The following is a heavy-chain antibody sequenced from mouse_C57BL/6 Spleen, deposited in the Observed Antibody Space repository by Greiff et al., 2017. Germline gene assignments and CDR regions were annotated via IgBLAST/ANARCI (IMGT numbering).Heavy chain of an antibody. J-gene: IGHJ2*01. V-gene: IGHV14-2*01. Sequence: EVKLQESGAELVKPGASVKLSCTASGFNIKDSYMHWVKQRTEQGLEWIGRIDPADGGTNYAAKFQGKATITADTSSNTAYLQLSSLTSEDTAVYYCARGYYGSRGYFDYWGQGTTLTVAS. CDR2: IDPADGGT. D-gene: IGHD1-1*01. CDR1: GFNIKDSY. CDR3: ARGYYGSRGYFDY.